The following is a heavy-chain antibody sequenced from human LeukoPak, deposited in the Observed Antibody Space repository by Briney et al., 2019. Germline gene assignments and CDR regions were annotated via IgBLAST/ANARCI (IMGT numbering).Heavy chain of an antibody. V-gene: IGHV1-18*01. J-gene: IGHJ6*03. CDR1: SFILNNYG. CDR3: ARAVSGGSSFFYMDV. CDR2: ISVYNDNT. Sequence: GASVKVSCKASSFILNNYGISWVRQAPGQGLEWMGWISVYNDNTKYSQNLQGRVTLTTDKSTNTAYMELRSLRSGDTAIYYCARAVSGGSSFFYMDVWGKGTTVTISS. D-gene: IGHD2-15*01.